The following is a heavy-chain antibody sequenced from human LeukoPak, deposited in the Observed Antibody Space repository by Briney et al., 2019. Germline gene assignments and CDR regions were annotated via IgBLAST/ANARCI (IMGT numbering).Heavy chain of an antibody. D-gene: IGHD4-17*01. CDR3: AGVNYGDYGY. Sequence: SETLSLTCTVSGGSISSYYWSWIRQPPGKGLEWIGYIYYSGSTNYNPSLKSRVTISVDTSKNQFSLKLSSVTAADTAVYYCAGVNYGDYGYWGQGTLVTVSS. CDR1: GGSISSYY. J-gene: IGHJ4*02. CDR2: IYYSGST. V-gene: IGHV4-59*01.